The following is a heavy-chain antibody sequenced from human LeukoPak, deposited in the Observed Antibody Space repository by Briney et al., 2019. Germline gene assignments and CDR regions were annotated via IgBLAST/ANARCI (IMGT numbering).Heavy chain of an antibody. V-gene: IGHV1-18*01. CDR1: GYTFTSYG. J-gene: IGHJ4*02. CDR3: ARDGADWGQDY. Sequence: ASVTVSCKASGYTFTSYGISWVRQAPGQGLEWMGWISAYNGNTNYAQKFQGRVTMTRDTSISTAYMELSRLRSDDTAVYYCARDGADWGQDYWGQGTLVTVSS. D-gene: IGHD7-27*01. CDR2: ISAYNGNT.